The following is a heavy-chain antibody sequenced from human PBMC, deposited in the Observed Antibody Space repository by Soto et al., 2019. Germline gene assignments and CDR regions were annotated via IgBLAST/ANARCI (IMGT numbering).Heavy chain of an antibody. CDR1: GFTFGHYA. Sequence: GGSLRLSCAASGFTFGHYAMSCVRQAPRKGLEWVSAISGRGGSTFYADSVKGRFTISRDNSKNTLYLQMSSLRAEDTAVYYCVKDLRLWFGELLSNNWFDPWGQGTLVTVSS. V-gene: IGHV3-23*01. J-gene: IGHJ5*02. CDR2: ISGRGGST. D-gene: IGHD3-10*01. CDR3: VKDLRLWFGELLSNNWFDP.